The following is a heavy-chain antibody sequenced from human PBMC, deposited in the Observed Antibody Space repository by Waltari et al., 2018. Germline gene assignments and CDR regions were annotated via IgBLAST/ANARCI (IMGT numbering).Heavy chain of an antibody. V-gene: IGHV4-59*01. CDR1: DDSFNDYY. J-gene: IGHJ4*02. CDR3: ARDAATGYFDS. CDR2: SHYSGST. Sequence: QVQLQESGPGLVKPSETLSLTCTISDDSFNDYYWCWIRQPPGKGLEWLGYSHYSGSTDSSPSFKSRVTMSIDTSKNQFSLNLSSVSAADTAVYYCARDAATGYFDSWGQGTLVTVSS. D-gene: IGHD1-1*01.